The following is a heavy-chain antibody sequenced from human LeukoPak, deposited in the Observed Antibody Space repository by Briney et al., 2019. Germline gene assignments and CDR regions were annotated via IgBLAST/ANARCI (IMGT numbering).Heavy chain of an antibody. CDR3: ARCRRPGYSYGFSASPYFDY. CDR1: GGSFSGYY. V-gene: IGHV4-34*01. J-gene: IGHJ4*02. D-gene: IGHD5-18*01. Sequence: SETLSLTCAVYGGSFSGYYWRWVRQPPGKGLEWVGEINHSGSTKYNPSLKRRVTISVDTSKNQFSLMLSSVTAADTAVYYCARCRRPGYSYGFSASPYFDYWGQGTLVTVSS. CDR2: INHSGST.